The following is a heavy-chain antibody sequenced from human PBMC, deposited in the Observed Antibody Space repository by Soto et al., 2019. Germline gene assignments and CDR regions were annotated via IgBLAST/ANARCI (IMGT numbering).Heavy chain of an antibody. D-gene: IGHD2-15*01. Sequence: QITLKESGPTLVKPTQTLTLTCTFSGFSLSTSGVGVGWIRQPPGKALEWLALIYWDDDKRYSPSLKSRLTITKDTSKNQVVLTMTNMDPVDTATYYCALNIVVVVAATRSLSWFDPWDQGTLVTVSS. V-gene: IGHV2-5*02. CDR3: ALNIVVVVAATRSLSWFDP. J-gene: IGHJ5*02. CDR1: GFSLSTSGVG. CDR2: IYWDDDK.